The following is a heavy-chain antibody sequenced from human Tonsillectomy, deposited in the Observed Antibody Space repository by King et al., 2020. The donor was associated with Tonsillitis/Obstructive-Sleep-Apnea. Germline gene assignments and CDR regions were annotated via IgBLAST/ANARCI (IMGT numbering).Heavy chain of an antibody. CDR1: GFSFSGSA. CDR3: TTRYGSGGSCFDAFNI. CDR2: IRSKANTYPT. Sequence: VQLVESGGGLVQPGGSLKLSCAASGFSFSGSAMHWVRQASGKGLGWVGGIRSKANTYPTASVASVKGRFTISRDDSKNTAYLQMNSLKTEEAAGYYCTTRYGSGGSCFDAFNIWGQGTMVTVSS. V-gene: IGHV3-73*01. J-gene: IGHJ3*02. D-gene: IGHD2-15*01.